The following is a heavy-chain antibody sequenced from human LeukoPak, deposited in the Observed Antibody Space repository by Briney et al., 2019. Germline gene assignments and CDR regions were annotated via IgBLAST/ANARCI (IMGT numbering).Heavy chain of an antibody. D-gene: IGHD5-18*01. CDR1: GGSISSYY. CDR3: ARDRTAMVSGFRYYYYGMDV. J-gene: IGHJ6*04. Sequence: SETLSLTCTVSGGSISSYYWSWIRQPPGKGLEWIGYIYYSGSTNYNPSLKSRVTISVDTSKNQFSLKLSSVTAADTAVYHCARDRTAMVSGFRYYYYGMDVWGKGTTVTVSS. V-gene: IGHV4-59*01. CDR2: IYYSGST.